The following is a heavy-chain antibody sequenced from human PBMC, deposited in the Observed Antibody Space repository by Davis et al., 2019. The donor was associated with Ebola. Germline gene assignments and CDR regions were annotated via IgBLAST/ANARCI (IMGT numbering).Heavy chain of an antibody. D-gene: IGHD4-23*01. V-gene: IGHV1-3*01. J-gene: IGHJ4*02. Sequence: AASVKVSCKASGFILTNYAIHWVRQAPGQRLEWMGWVHGGNGNTKYSQRFQGRVTITTDTSASTVYLDLTSLRSDDTAVYYCARATGAGLDYGGPSDYWGQGIQVTVSS. CDR3: ARATGAGLDYGGPSDY. CDR2: VHGGNGNT. CDR1: GFILTNYA.